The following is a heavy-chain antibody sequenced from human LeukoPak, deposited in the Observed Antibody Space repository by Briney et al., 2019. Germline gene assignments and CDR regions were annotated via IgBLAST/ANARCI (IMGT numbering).Heavy chain of an antibody. CDR1: GFTFICYA. Sequence: GGSLRLSCAASGFTFICYAMSWVRQAPGKGLEWVSAISGSGGSTYYADSVKGRFTISRDNSKNTLYLQMNSLRADDTAVYYCAKGWVGATPLDNWGQGTLVTVSS. CDR3: AKGWVGATPLDN. D-gene: IGHD1-26*01. CDR2: ISGSGGST. J-gene: IGHJ4*02. V-gene: IGHV3-23*01.